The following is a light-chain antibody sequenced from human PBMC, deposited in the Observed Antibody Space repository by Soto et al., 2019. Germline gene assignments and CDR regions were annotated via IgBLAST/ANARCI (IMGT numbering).Light chain of an antibody. Sequence: SPGTLSLSPGERATLSCRASQTVGSNLAWYQQKPGQAPRLLIYGASTRASDIPSRFSDSGSVTEFALTISSLQSEDFAVYYCQQYNNWPITFGQGTRLEI. J-gene: IGKJ5*01. CDR2: GAS. V-gene: IGKV3-15*01. CDR1: QTVGSN. CDR3: QQYNNWPIT.